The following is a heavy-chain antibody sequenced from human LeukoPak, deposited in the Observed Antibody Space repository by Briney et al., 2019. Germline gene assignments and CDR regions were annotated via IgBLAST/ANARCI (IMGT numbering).Heavy chain of an antibody. V-gene: IGHV1-69*05. CDR2: IIPIFGTA. D-gene: IGHD6-19*01. CDR3: ARDLVRRERARGWAFDI. J-gene: IGHJ3*02. Sequence: GSSVKVSCKASGGTFGSYAISWVRQAPGQGLEWMGGIIPIFGTANYAQKFQGRVTITTDESTSTAYMELSSLRSEDTAVYYCARDLVRRERARGWAFDIWGQGTMVTVSS. CDR1: GGTFGSYA.